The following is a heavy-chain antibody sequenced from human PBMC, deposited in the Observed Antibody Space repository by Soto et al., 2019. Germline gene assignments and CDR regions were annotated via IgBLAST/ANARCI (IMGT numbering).Heavy chain of an antibody. CDR1: GGSFSGYY. J-gene: IGHJ3*02. CDR2: INHSGST. V-gene: IGHV4-34*01. CDR3: ARVVGGSGWHDNAFDI. Sequence: SETLSLTCAVYGGSFSGYYWSWIRQPPGKGLEWIGEINHSGSTNYNPSLKSRVTISGDHSKNTVYLQMNSLRAEDTALYYCARVVGGSGWHDNAFDIWGQGTMVTVSS. D-gene: IGHD6-19*01.